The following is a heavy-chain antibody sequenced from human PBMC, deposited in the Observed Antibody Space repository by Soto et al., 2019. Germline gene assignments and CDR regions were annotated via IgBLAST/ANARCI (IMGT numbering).Heavy chain of an antibody. Sequence: GGSLRLSCAASGFTFSSYAMSWVRQAPGKGLEWVSAISGSGGSTYYADSVKGRFTISRDNSKNTLYLQMNSLRAEDTAVYYCAKGRFEEIYYYYGMDVWGQGTTVTVSS. CDR2: ISGSGGST. D-gene: IGHD3-3*01. J-gene: IGHJ6*02. CDR3: AKGRFEEIYYYYGMDV. V-gene: IGHV3-23*01. CDR1: GFTFSSYA.